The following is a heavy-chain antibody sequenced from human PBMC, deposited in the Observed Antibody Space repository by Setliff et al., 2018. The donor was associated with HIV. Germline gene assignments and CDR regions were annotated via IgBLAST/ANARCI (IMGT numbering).Heavy chain of an antibody. CDR2: INPNNGDT. J-gene: IGHJ3*02. V-gene: IGHV1-2*02. CDR3: ARDPGYKSTWYGVFDI. D-gene: IGHD6-13*01. Sequence: VASVKVSCKTSGYTFTGYYVHWVRQAPGQGLEWMGWINPNNGDTNYAQKFQGRVTMTRDTSISTAYMELSRLRSDDTAVYYCARDPGYKSTWYGVFDIWGQGTMVTVSS. CDR1: GYTFTGYY.